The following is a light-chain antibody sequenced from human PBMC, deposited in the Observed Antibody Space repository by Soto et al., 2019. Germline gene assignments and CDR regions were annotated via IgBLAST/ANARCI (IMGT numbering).Light chain of an antibody. Sequence: DIQMTQSPSSLSASVGNRVTITCRASQSSSSYLNWYQQKPGKAPKLLIYAASSLQSGVPSRFSGSGSGTDFTLTITSLQPEDFATYYCQQSYGTPITFGQGTRLEI. J-gene: IGKJ5*01. CDR1: QSSSSY. V-gene: IGKV1-39*01. CDR3: QQSYGTPIT. CDR2: AAS.